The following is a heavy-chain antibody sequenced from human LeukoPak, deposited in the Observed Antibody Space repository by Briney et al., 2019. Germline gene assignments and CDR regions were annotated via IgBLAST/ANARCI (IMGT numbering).Heavy chain of an antibody. Sequence: PSETLSLTCTVSGCSISSSSYYWGWIRQPPGKGLEWIGSIYYSGSTYYNPSLKSRVTISVDTSKNRFSLKMSSVTAADTAVYYCARHVTSFEYQLSFPNWFDPWGQGTLVTVSS. J-gene: IGHJ5*02. CDR3: ARHVTSFEYQLSFPNWFDP. D-gene: IGHD2-2*01. CDR2: IYYSGST. V-gene: IGHV4-39*01. CDR1: GCSISSSSYY.